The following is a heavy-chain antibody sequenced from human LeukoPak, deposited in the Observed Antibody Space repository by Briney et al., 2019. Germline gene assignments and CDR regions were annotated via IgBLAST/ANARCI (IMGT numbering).Heavy chain of an antibody. Sequence: GGSLRLSCATSGFIFSNYWMSWVRQAPGKGLEWVANIKQDGSETYYVDSVKGRFTISRDNAKNSLYLQMNSLRAEDTAVYYCARTDSNIAARRIGFDSWGQGTLVTVSS. V-gene: IGHV3-7*01. CDR1: GFIFSNYW. D-gene: IGHD6-6*01. CDR3: ARTDSNIAARRIGFDS. J-gene: IGHJ4*02. CDR2: IKQDGSET.